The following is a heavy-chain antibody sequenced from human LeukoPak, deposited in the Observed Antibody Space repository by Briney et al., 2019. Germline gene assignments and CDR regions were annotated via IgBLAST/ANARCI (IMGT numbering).Heavy chain of an antibody. V-gene: IGHV4-61*02. J-gene: IGHJ4*02. CDR2: IYTTGHT. CDR1: GGSISSSSYY. D-gene: IGHD2-15*01. Sequence: SETLSLTCTVSGGSISSSSYYWGWIRQPAGKGLEWIGRIYTTGHTNYNPSLKSRVAMSVDASKNQFSLDLTSVTAADAAVYYCARDCSGGTCYLGVLDYWGQGILVTVSS. CDR3: ARDCSGGTCYLGVLDY.